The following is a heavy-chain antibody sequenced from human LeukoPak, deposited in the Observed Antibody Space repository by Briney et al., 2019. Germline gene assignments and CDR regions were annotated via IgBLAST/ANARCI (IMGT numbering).Heavy chain of an antibody. J-gene: IGHJ5*02. V-gene: IGHV1-69*05. CDR1: GGTFSSYA. Sequence: ASVKVSCMASGGTFSSYAISWVRQAPGQGLEWMGRIIPIFGTANYAQKFQGRVTITTDESTSTAYMELSSLRSEDTAVYYCARDVGYSGYDYNWFDPWGQGTLVTVSS. D-gene: IGHD5-12*01. CDR2: IIPIFGTA. CDR3: ARDVGYSGYDYNWFDP.